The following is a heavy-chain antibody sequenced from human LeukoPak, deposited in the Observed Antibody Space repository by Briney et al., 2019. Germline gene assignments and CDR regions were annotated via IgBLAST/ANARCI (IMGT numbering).Heavy chain of an antibody. D-gene: IGHD6-19*01. CDR2: ISGSGGST. Sequence: GGSLRLSCAASGFTFSSYAMSWVRQAPGKGLKWVSAISGSGGSTYYADSVKGRFTISRDNSKNTLYLQMNSLRAEDTAVYYCAKGFKIAVAGFFDYWGQGTLVTVSS. CDR3: AKGFKIAVAGFFDY. J-gene: IGHJ4*02. V-gene: IGHV3-23*01. CDR1: GFTFSSYA.